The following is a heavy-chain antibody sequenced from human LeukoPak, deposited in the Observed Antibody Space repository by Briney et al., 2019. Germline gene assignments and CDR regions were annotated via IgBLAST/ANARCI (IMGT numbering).Heavy chain of an antibody. CDR1: GFAFDEHG. CDR2: ISGSGGST. CDR3: AKGIYYGSGSGSTAFDI. J-gene: IGHJ3*02. Sequence: GGSLRLSCTASGFAFDEHGMSWVRQVPGKGLEWVSAISGSGGSTYYADSVKGRFTISRDNSKNTLYLQMNSLRAEDTAVYYCAKGIYYGSGSGSTAFDIWGQGTMVTVSS. V-gene: IGHV3-23*01. D-gene: IGHD3-10*01.